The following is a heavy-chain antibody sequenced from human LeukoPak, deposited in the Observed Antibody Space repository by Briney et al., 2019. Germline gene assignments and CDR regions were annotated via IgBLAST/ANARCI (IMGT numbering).Heavy chain of an antibody. V-gene: IGHV4-59*08. CDR3: ARHGIAERPEEFDY. J-gene: IGHJ4*02. CDR2: IHYSGST. CDR1: GGSISRYY. Sequence: PSETLSLTCTVSGGSISRYYWSWIRRSPGKGLEWIGYIHYSGSTNYNPSLKSRVTISVDRSKNELSLKLSSATAADTAVYYCARHGIAERPEEFDYWGQGTLVTVSS. D-gene: IGHD6-6*01.